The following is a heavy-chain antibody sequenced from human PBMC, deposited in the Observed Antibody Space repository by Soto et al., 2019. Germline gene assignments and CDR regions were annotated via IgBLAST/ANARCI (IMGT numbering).Heavy chain of an antibody. V-gene: IGHV4-39*07. J-gene: IGHJ5*02. CDR1: GGSISSSSYY. Sequence: SETLSLTCTVSGGSISSSSYYWGWIRQPPGKGLEWIGSIYYSGSTYYNPSLKSRVTISVDTSKNQFSLKLSSVTAADTAVYYCARAVGGDDWFDPWGQGTLVTVSS. CDR3: ARAVGGDDWFDP. CDR2: IYYSGST. D-gene: IGHD2-21*02.